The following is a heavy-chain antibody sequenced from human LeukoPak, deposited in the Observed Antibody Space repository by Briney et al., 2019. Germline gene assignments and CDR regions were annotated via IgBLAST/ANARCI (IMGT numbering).Heavy chain of an antibody. CDR1: GGTFSSYA. CDR3: ARGDIVVVVAAPTDYYYYYMDV. V-gene: IGHV1-69*06. D-gene: IGHD2-15*01. CDR2: IIPIFGTA. J-gene: IGHJ6*03. Sequence: ASVKVSCKASGGTFSSYAISWVRQAPGQGLEWMGGIIPIFGTANYVQKFQGRVTITADKSTSTAYMELSSLRSEDTAVYYCARGDIVVVVAAPTDYYYYYMDVWGKGTTVTISS.